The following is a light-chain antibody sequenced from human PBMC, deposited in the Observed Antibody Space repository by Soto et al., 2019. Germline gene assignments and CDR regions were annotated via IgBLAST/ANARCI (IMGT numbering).Light chain of an antibody. CDR3: SSYTSSTTWV. J-gene: IGLJ3*02. V-gene: IGLV2-14*01. Sequence: QSVLTQPASVSGSPGQSITISCTGTSSDVGGYNFVSWYRQYPGKAPKVMIYEVSNRPSGVSNRFSGSKSGNTASLTISGLQAEDEADYYCSSYTSSTTWVFGGGTKLTVL. CDR1: SSDVGGYNF. CDR2: EVS.